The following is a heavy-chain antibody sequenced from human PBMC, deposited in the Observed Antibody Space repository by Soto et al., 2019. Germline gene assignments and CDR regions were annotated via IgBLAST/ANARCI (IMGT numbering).Heavy chain of an antibody. J-gene: IGHJ3*02. CDR2: INPYNANV. Sequence: QVQLVQSGAEVKKPGASVKVSYKTSGYTFTNHGINWVRQAPGQGLEWMGWINPYNANVNYAQKLQGRVTMTTDTSTSTAYMDLRSLTSDDTAVYYCARDRVAGIWGDAFDIWGQGTMVTVSS. CDR1: GYTFTNHG. CDR3: ARDRVAGIWGDAFDI. D-gene: IGHD3-16*01. V-gene: IGHV1-18*04.